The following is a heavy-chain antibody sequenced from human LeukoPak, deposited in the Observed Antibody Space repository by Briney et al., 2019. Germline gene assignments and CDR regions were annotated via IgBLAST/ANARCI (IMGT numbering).Heavy chain of an antibody. Sequence: AGGSLRLSCAASGFTFSTYRMSWVRQAPGKGLVWVANIIQDGSAKNYVDSVEGRFTISRDNAKNSLYLQMNSLRAEDTAVYYCARVTSYYYNTSGDYYFDHWGQGTLVTVSS. CDR1: GFTFSTYR. CDR3: ARVTSYYYNTSGDYYFDH. V-gene: IGHV3-7*04. J-gene: IGHJ4*02. D-gene: IGHD3-22*01. CDR2: IIQDGSAK.